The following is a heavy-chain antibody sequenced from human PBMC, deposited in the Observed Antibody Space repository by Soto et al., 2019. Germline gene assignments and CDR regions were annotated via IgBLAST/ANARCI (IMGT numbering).Heavy chain of an antibody. CDR3: ARRGLHGPIAY. Sequence: QVQLQESGPGLVKPSDTLSLTCAVSGYSISSSNWWGWIRQPPGKGLEWIGYIYYSGTTYYNPSLKTRVTMSVDPSTNHFSLKLTSVTAVDTAVYYCARRGLHGPIAYWGQGTLVTVSS. CDR2: IYYSGTT. D-gene: IGHD3-16*01. J-gene: IGHJ4*02. V-gene: IGHV4-28*01. CDR1: GYSISSSNW.